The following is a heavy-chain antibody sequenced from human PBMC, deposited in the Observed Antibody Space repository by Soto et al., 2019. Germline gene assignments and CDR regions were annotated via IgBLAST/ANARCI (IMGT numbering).Heavy chain of an antibody. Sequence: SLTCTVSGGSVSSGSYYWSWIRQPPGKGLEWIGYIYYSGSTNYNPSLKSRVTISVDTSKNQFSLKLSSVTAADTAVYYCARNYYYYGTDVWGQGTTVTVSS. CDR2: IYYSGST. V-gene: IGHV4-61*01. CDR3: ARNYYYYGTDV. J-gene: IGHJ6*02. CDR1: GGSVSSGSYY.